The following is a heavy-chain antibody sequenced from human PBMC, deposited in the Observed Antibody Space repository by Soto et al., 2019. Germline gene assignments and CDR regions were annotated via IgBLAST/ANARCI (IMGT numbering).Heavy chain of an antibody. Sequence: SETLSLTCAVYGGSFSGYYWSWIRQPPGKGLEWIGEINHGGSTNYNPSLKSRVTISVDTSKNQFSLKLSSVTAADTAVYYCALLVVAALDAFDIWGQATMVTVSS. V-gene: IGHV4-34*01. CDR3: ALLVVAALDAFDI. D-gene: IGHD2-15*01. J-gene: IGHJ3*02. CDR1: GGSFSGYY. CDR2: INHGGST.